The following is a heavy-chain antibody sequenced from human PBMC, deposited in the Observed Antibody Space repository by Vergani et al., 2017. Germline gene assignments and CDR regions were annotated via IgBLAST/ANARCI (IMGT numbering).Heavy chain of an antibody. Sequence: QVQMQESGPGLVKPSQTLSLTCTVSGGSISSGSYYWSWIRQPAGKGLEWIGRIYTSGSTNYNPSLKSRVTISGDTSKNQFSLKLCSVTAADTAVYYCARETYGDYYIDYWGQGTLVTVSS. V-gene: IGHV4-61*02. D-gene: IGHD4-17*01. CDR2: IYTSGST. CDR1: GGSISSGSYY. CDR3: ARETYGDYYIDY. J-gene: IGHJ4*02.